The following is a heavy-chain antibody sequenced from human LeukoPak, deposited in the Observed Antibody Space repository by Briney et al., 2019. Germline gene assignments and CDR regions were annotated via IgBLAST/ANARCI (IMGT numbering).Heavy chain of an antibody. D-gene: IGHD5-18*01. CDR1: GFTFNSYG. V-gene: IGHV3-23*01. J-gene: IGHJ4*02. CDR3: AKELTWIRLWFHFDH. Sequence: GGSLRLSCAASGFTFNSYGMTWVRQAPGKGLEWVAGVSGSGDTTYYLDFMKGRFTISRDNFKNTVYLQINTLRADDTAVYYCAKELTWIRLWFHFDHWGQGTQVTVSS. CDR2: VSGSGDTT.